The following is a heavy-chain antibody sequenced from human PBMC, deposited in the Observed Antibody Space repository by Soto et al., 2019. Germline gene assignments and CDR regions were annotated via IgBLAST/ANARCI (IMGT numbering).Heavy chain of an antibody. CDR2: ISAYNGNT. CDR3: ARAAMTLRYFDWSGGWFDP. Sequence: ASVKVSCKASGYTFTSYGISWVRQAPGQGLEWMGWISAYNGNTNYAQKLQGRVTMTTDTSTSTAYMELRSLRSDDTAVYYCARAAMTLRYFDWSGGWFDPWGQGTLVTVSP. CDR1: GYTFTSYG. V-gene: IGHV1-18*04. J-gene: IGHJ5*02. D-gene: IGHD3-9*01.